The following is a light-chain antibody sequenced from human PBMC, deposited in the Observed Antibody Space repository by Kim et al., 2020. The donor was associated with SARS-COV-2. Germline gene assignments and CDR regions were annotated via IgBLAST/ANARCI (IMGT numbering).Light chain of an antibody. CDR1: QRVTRY. V-gene: IGKV3-15*01. Sequence: SVSPGDRVTLSCRSSQRVTRYLVWYHQQPGQAPRLLISGVSTRATDIPARFSGSGSGTEFTLTISSLQSEDFAVYYCLQYDNWPFTFGQGTKLEI. J-gene: IGKJ2*01. CDR2: GVS. CDR3: LQYDNWPFT.